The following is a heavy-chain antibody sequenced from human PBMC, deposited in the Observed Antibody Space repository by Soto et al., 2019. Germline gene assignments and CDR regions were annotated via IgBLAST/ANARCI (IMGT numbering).Heavy chain of an antibody. CDR1: DGSISGYY. CDR3: ARGITMVRGVIPRPYFDY. CDR2: INHIGST. Sequence: SETMSLTCAVYDGSISGYYWRWISKPTGKGLEWIGEINHIGSTNYNPSLKSRVTISVDTSKNQFSLKLSSVTAADTAVYYCARGITMVRGVIPRPYFDYWGQGTLGT. J-gene: IGHJ4*02. D-gene: IGHD3-10*01. V-gene: IGHV4-34*01.